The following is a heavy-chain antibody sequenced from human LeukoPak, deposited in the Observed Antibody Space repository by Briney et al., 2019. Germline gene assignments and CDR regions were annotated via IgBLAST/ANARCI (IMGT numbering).Heavy chain of an antibody. D-gene: IGHD1-26*01. V-gene: IGHV3-53*01. CDR3: ARDREGP. J-gene: IGHJ5*02. CDR2: IYSGGAT. Sequence: GGSPRLSCAASGFTVSNNYMRWVRQAPGEGLEWVSSIYSGGATKYADSVKGRFTISRDNSKNTLYLQMNSLRPEDTAVYYCARDREGPWGQGTLVTVSS. CDR1: GFTVSNNY.